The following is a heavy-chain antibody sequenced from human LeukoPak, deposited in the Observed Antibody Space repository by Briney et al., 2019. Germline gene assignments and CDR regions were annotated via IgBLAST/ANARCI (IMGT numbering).Heavy chain of an antibody. J-gene: IGHJ4*02. CDR1: GYTFTGYY. CDR3: ARSEIVGATKFFDY. Sequence: ASVKVSCKASGYTFTGYYMHWVRQAPGQGLEWMGWINPNSGGTNYAQKFQGRVTMTRDTSISTAYMELSRLRSYDTAVYYCARSEIVGATKFFDYWGQGTLVTVSS. CDR2: INPNSGGT. V-gene: IGHV1-2*02. D-gene: IGHD1-26*01.